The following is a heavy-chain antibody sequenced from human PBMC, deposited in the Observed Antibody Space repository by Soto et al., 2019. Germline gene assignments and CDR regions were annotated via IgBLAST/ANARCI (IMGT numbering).Heavy chain of an antibody. D-gene: IGHD6-19*01. V-gene: IGHV1-18*01. Sequence: QVQLVQSGAEVKKPGASVKVSCKASGYTFTSYGISWVRLAPGQGLEWMGWIHSYNGNTNYAQKLQGRVTRTTDTSTSTDYMELRSVRSDATAVYYCTIKQVAGIWFDPWGQGTLVTVSS. CDR1: GYTFTSYG. CDR3: TIKQVAGIWFDP. J-gene: IGHJ5*02. CDR2: IHSYNGNT.